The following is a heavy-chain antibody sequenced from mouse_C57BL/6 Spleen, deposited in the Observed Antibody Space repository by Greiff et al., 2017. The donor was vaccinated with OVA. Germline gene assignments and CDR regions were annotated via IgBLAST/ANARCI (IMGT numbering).Heavy chain of an antibody. J-gene: IGHJ2*01. CDR2: ISDGGSYT. V-gene: IGHV5-4*01. CDR1: GFTFSSYA. D-gene: IGHD1-1*01. CDR3: ARDLGYGSPFDY. Sequence: EVQGVESGGGLVKPGGSLKLSCAASGFTFSSYAMSWVRQTPEKRLEWVATISDGGSYTYYPDNVKGRFTISRDNAKNNLYLQMSHLKSEDTAMYYCARDLGYGSPFDYWGQGTTLTVSS.